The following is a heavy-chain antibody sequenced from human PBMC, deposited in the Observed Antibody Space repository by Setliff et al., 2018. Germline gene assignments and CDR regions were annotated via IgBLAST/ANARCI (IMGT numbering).Heavy chain of an antibody. CDR1: GDSISNTGYY. Sequence: PSETLSLTCIVAGDSISNTGYYWGWIRQPPGKGLEWIGRIYNSGTTNYNPSLKSRVTISADTSNNSFSLNLFSVTAAGTAVYYCAGRDYSGGDSWGHGTLVTSPQ. D-gene: IGHD4-4*01. J-gene: IGHJ5*01. CDR2: IYNSGTT. V-gene: IGHV4-39*02. CDR3: AGRDYSGGDS.